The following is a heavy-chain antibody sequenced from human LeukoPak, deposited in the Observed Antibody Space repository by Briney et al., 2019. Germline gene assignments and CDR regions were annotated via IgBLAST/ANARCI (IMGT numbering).Heavy chain of an antibody. D-gene: IGHD5-18*01. CDR3: ARDLGYSYGYGY. Sequence: SQTLSLTCTVSGGSISSGSYYWSWIRQPAGKGLEWIGRIYTSGSTNYNPSLKSRVTISVDTSKNQFSLKLSSVTAADTAVYYCARDLGYSYGYGYWGQGTLVTVSS. V-gene: IGHV4-61*02. CDR1: GGSISSGSYY. CDR2: IYTSGST. J-gene: IGHJ4*02.